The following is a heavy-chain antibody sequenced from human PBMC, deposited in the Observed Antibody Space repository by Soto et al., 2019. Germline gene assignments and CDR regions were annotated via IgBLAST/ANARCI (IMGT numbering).Heavy chain of an antibody. CDR2: IHPGDSES. CDR3: ARQIGHYGLDV. CDR1: VDSFTNYW. V-gene: IGHV5-51*01. Sequence: GESLKISCKVSVDSFTNYWIAWVRQTPGKGLEWMGIIHPGDSESRYSPSFQGQVTISADRSITTAYLQWSSLKASDTAMYYCARQIGHYGLDVWGQGPTVTVSS. J-gene: IGHJ6*02.